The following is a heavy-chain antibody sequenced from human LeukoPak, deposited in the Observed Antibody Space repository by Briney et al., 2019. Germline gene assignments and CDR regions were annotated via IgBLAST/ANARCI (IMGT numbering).Heavy chain of an antibody. Sequence: GASVTVSYKASGYTFTIYFMHWVRQAPGQGLDWMGIINPSGGSTSYAQKFQGRVTMTRDTSTSTVYMELSSLRSEDTAVYYCARDSADYGDYDYWGQGTLVTVSS. D-gene: IGHD4-17*01. CDR1: GYTFTIYF. CDR3: ARDSADYGDYDY. J-gene: IGHJ4*02. CDR2: INPSGGST. V-gene: IGHV1-46*01.